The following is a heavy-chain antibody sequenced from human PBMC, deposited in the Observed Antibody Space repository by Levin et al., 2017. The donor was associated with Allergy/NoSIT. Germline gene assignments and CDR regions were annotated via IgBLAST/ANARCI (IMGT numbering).Heavy chain of an antibody. CDR2: ISGSGGST. Sequence: GESLKISCAASGFTFSSYAMSWVRQAPGKGLEWVSAISGSGGSTYYADSVKGRFTISRDNSKNTLYLQMNSLRAEDTAVYYCAKGGQQWLLRRGMRAFDIWGQGTMVTVSS. D-gene: IGHD6-19*01. CDR3: AKGGQQWLLRRGMRAFDI. V-gene: IGHV3-23*01. J-gene: IGHJ3*02. CDR1: GFTFSSYA.